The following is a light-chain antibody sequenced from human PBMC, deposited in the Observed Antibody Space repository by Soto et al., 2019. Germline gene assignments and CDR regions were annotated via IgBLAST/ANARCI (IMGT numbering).Light chain of an antibody. J-gene: IGKJ5*01. CDR2: AAS. CDR3: QQSYSTPPT. V-gene: IGKV4-1*01. CDR1: QSVLYSSKNKNY. Sequence: DIVMTQSPDSLAVSLGERATVNCKSSQSVLYSSKNKNYLAWYQQKPGKAPKLLIYAASSLQSGVPSRFSGSGSGTDFTLTISSLQPEDFATYYCQQSYSTPPTFGQGTRLEI.